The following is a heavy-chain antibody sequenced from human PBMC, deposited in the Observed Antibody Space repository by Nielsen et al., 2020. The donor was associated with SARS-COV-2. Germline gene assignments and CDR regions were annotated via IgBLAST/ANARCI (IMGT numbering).Heavy chain of an antibody. CDR1: GFPFMRYA. CDR3: AKENWGPEY. J-gene: IGHJ4*01. D-gene: IGHD7-27*01. V-gene: IGHV3-23*01. CDR2: IGAIDGST. Sequence: GESLKISCAASGFPFMRYAMSWVRQAPGKGLEWVSSIGAIDGSTNYAESLRGRFTISRDHSKNTLYLQINSLRVEDTAVYYCAKENWGPEYWGQGTLVTVSS.